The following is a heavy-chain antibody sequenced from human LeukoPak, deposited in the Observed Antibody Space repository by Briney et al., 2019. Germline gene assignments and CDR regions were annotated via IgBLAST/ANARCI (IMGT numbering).Heavy chain of an antibody. J-gene: IGHJ3*02. V-gene: IGHV3-23*01. CDR2: IRGNGGGT. CDR3: AKDQIGVLPDAFDI. D-gene: IGHD3-10*01. Sequence: GGSLRLSCAASGFTFSNYAMTWVRQAPGRGLEWVSSIRGNGGGTFYADSVKGRFTISRDNSENTLFLQMNSLRADDAAIYYCAKDQIGVLPDAFDIWGQGTMVSVSS. CDR1: GFTFSNYA.